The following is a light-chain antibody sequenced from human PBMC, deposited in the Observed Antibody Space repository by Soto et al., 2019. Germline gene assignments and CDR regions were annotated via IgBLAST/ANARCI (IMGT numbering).Light chain of an antibody. J-gene: IGLJ1*01. CDR2: EGS. V-gene: IGLV2-23*01. CDR1: SSDIGGSIL. Sequence: QSALTQPASVSGSPGQSITISCTGTSSDIGGSILVSWYQQEPGKAPKLMIYEGSKRPSGVSNRFSGSKSGNTASLTISGLQAEDEGQYYCCSYAGNSRYVFGTGTKLTVL. CDR3: CSYAGNSRYV.